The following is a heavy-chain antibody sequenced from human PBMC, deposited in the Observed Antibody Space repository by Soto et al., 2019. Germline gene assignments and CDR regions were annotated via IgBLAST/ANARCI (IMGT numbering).Heavy chain of an antibody. CDR3: ARLPMTYKNYHMNWFAP. CDR1: GHSFTNYW. Sequence: GESLKISCKGSGHSFTNYWIGWVRQMPGKGLEWMGIIYPGDSDARYSPSFQGQVTISADKSINTAYLHWSSLRASDTAIYYCARLPMTYKNYHMNWFAPWGQGTLVTVSS. CDR2: IYPGDSDA. D-gene: IGHD1-7*01. V-gene: IGHV5-51*01. J-gene: IGHJ5*02.